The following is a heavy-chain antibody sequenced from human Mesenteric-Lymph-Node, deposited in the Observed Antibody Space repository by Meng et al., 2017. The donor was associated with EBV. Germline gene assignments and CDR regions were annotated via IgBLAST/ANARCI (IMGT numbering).Heavy chain of an antibody. J-gene: IGHJ5*02. CDR3: ARDSRIVAPGTRPFDP. D-gene: IGHD6-13*01. V-gene: IGHV7-4-1*02. CDR1: GYIFTTSA. Sequence: QGQLVQSGSELKKPGASVKVSCKASGYIFTTSAINWVRQAPRQGLEWMGWINTNTGDPTYAQGFTGRFVFSLDTSVSTAYLQISSLEAEDTAIYYCARDSRIVAPGTRPFDPWGQGTLVTVSS. CDR2: INTNTGDP.